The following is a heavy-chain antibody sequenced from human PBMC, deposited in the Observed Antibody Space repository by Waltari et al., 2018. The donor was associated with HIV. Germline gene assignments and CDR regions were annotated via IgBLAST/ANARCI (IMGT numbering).Heavy chain of an antibody. D-gene: IGHD3-16*01. CDR2: IKSESHGWTT. J-gene: IGHJ4*02. Sequence: EVQLVGSGGGLVKPGGSLTLSCAASGFTFNIAWMSWVRQAPGKGLGWVGRIKSESHGWTTDFAAPVKGRFTISRDDSKNTVSLQMNSLKTEDTAVYFCSTMGGFPSFDYWGQGTLVTVSS. CDR3: STMGGFPSFDY. CDR1: GFTFNIAW. V-gene: IGHV3-15*01.